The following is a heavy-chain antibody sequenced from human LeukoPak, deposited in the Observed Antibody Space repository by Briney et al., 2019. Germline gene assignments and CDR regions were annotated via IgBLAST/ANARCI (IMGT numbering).Heavy chain of an antibody. D-gene: IGHD2-2*02. CDR1: GFTFSSYA. J-gene: IGHJ4*02. V-gene: IGHV3-23*01. CDR3: AKDKAMVVPAAIGGDY. Sequence: GGSLRLSCAASGFTFSSYAMSWVRQAPGKGLEWVSTISGSGGSTYYADSVKGRFTISRDNSKNTLYLQMNSLRAEDTAVYYCAKDKAMVVPAAIGGDYWGQGTLVTVSS. CDR2: ISGSGGST.